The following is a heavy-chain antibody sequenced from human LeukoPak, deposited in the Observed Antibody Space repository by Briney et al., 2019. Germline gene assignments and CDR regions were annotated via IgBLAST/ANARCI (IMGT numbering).Heavy chain of an antibody. J-gene: IGHJ4*02. CDR3: ARDRGTAAHLFDL. Sequence: SVKVSCKASGYTFTGYYMHWVRQAPGQGLEWMGGIIPIFGTANYAQKFQDRVTITADESTSTAHMELSSLRSEDTAVYFCARDRGTAAHLFDLWGQGTLVTVSS. CDR2: IIPIFGTA. V-gene: IGHV1-69*13. D-gene: IGHD6-13*01. CDR1: GYTFTGYY.